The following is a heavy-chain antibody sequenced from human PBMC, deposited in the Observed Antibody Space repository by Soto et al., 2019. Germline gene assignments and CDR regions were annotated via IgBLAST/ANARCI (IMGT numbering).Heavy chain of an antibody. V-gene: IGHV4-39*01. D-gene: IGHD4-17*01. J-gene: IGHJ6*02. Sequence: QLQLQESGPGLVKPSETLSLTCTVSGGSISSSSYYWGWIRQPPGKGLEWIGSIYYSGSTYYNPSLKSRVTISVDTSKNQFSLKLSSVTAADTAVYYCARHLRPHYGDNYGMDVWGQGTTVTVSS. CDR3: ARHLRPHYGDNYGMDV. CDR1: GGSISSSSYY. CDR2: IYYSGST.